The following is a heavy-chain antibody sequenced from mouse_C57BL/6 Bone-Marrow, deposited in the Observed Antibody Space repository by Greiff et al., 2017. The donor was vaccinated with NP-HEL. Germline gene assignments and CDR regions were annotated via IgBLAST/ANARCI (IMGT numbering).Heavy chain of an antibody. V-gene: IGHV1-59*01. Sequence: QVQLQQPGAELVRPGTSVKLSCKASGYTFTSYWMHWVKQRPGQGLEWIGVIDPSDSYTNYNQKFKGKATLTVDTSSSTAYMPLSSLTSEYSAVYYCTRRSGGAWFAYWGQGTLVTVSA. CDR2: IDPSDSYT. CDR3: TRRSGGAWFAY. CDR1: GYTFTSYW. J-gene: IGHJ3*01. D-gene: IGHD3-2*02.